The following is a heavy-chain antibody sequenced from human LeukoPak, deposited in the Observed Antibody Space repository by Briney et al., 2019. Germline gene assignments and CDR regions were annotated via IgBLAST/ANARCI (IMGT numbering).Heavy chain of an antibody. CDR3: ARRGRIAARPTNENWFDP. D-gene: IGHD6-6*01. V-gene: IGHV1-8*01. J-gene: IGHJ5*02. Sequence: GASVKVSSKASGYTFTSYDINWVRQATGQGLEWMGWMNHNSGNTGYAQKFQGRVTMTRNTSISTAYMELSSLRSEDTAVYYCARRGRIAARPTNENWFDPWGQGTLVTVSS. CDR1: GYTFTSYD. CDR2: MNHNSGNT.